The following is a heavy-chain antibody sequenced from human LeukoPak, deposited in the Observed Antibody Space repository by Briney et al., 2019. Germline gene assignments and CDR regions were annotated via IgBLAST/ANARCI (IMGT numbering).Heavy chain of an antibody. V-gene: IGHV7-4-1*02. CDR1: GYTFSSYA. Sequence: ASVKVSCKASGYTFSSYAMNWVRQAPGQGLEWMGWMNTKTGNPTYAQGFTGRFVFSLDTSVSTAYLQISSLTAEGAAVYYCARGYSYGSPSEAYYFDYWGQGTLVTVSS. CDR2: MNTKTGNP. CDR3: ARGYSYGSPSEAYYFDY. J-gene: IGHJ4*02. D-gene: IGHD5-18*01.